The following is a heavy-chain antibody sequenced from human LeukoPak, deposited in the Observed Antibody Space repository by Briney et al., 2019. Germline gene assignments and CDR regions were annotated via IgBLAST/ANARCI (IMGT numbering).Heavy chain of an antibody. V-gene: IGHV3-53*01. CDR1: GFTVSSNY. D-gene: IGHD1-26*01. J-gene: IGHJ4*02. CDR2: IYSGGST. Sequence: PGGSLRLSCAASGFTVSSNYMSWVRQAPGKGLEWVSVIYSGGSTYYADSVKGRFTISRDNSKNTLYLQMNSLRAEDTAVYYCAKRGYSGSYYVDYWGQGTLVTVSS. CDR3: AKRGYSGSYYVDY.